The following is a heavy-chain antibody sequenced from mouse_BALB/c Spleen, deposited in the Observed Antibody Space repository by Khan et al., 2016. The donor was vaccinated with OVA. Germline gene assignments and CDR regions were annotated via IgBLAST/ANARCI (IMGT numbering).Heavy chain of an antibody. CDR3: ARESNFDY. D-gene: IGHD6-2*01. V-gene: IGHV5-17*02. CDR1: GFTFSRFG. J-gene: IGHJ2*01. Sequence: DVHLVESGGGLVQPGGSRKLSCAASGFTFSRFGMHWVRQAPEKGLEWVAYISSGSSTIYYADTVKGRFTISRDNPKNTLFLQMTSLRSEDTAMYYCARESNFDYWGQGTTLTVSS. CDR2: ISSGSSTI.